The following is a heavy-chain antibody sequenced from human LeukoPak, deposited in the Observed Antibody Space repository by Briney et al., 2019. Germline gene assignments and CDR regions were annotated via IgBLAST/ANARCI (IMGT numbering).Heavy chain of an antibody. CDR3: ARLVVPPGNRGWYYEY. Sequence: PGGSLRLSCAASGFTFSSYWMSWVRQAPGKGLEWVANIKQDGSEKYYVDSVKGRFTISRDNAKNSLYLQMNSLRAEDTAIYYCARLVVPPGNRGWYYEYWGQGTLVTVSS. CDR1: GFTFSSYW. V-gene: IGHV3-7*03. CDR2: IKQDGSEK. J-gene: IGHJ4*02. D-gene: IGHD2-2*01.